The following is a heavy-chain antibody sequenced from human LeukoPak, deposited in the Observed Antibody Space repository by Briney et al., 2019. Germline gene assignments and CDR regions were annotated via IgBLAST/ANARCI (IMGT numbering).Heavy chain of an antibody. CDR3: CAVVAALPR. D-gene: IGHD2-15*01. J-gene: IGHJ4*02. V-gene: IGHV3-74*01. CDR2: INGDGSTT. Sequence: GGSLRLSCAASGFTVSTNWMHWVRHAPGKGAGWVSRINGDGSTTTYADSVKGRFTISRHNAKNALYLQLNSLRADDTAVYYCCAVVAALPRWGQGALVTVSS. CDR1: GFTVSTNW.